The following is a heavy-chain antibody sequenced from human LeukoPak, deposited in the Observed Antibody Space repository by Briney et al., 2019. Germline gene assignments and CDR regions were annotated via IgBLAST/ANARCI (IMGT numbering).Heavy chain of an antibody. Sequence: GGSLRLSCAASGFTFSSYSMNWVRQAPGKGLEWVSYISSSSSTIYYADSVKGRFTISRDNAKNSLYLQMNSLRAEDTAVYYCARVGPPGELMVYVGPHDAFDIWGQGTMVTVSS. D-gene: IGHD2-8*01. CDR3: ARVGPPGELMVYVGPHDAFDI. CDR1: GFTFSSYS. J-gene: IGHJ3*02. CDR2: ISSSSSTI. V-gene: IGHV3-48*01.